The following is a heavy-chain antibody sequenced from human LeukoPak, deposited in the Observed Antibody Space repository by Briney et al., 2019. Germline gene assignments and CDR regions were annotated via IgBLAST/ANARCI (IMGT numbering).Heavy chain of an antibody. D-gene: IGHD5-18*01. J-gene: IGHJ5*02. CDR2: ISWNSGSI. CDR1: GFTFDDCV. Sequence: GGSLRLSCAASGFTFDDCVMHWVRQAPGKGLEWVSGISWNSGSIGYADSVKGRFTISRDNAKNSLYLQMNSLRAEDTASYYCAKDARGYSYGYEGWFDPWGQGTLVTVSS. V-gene: IGHV3-9*01. CDR3: AKDARGYSYGYEGWFDP.